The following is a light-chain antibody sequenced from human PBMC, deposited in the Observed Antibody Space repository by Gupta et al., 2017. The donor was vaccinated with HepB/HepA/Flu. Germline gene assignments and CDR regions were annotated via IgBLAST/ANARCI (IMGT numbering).Light chain of an antibody. J-gene: IGKJ5*01. CDR2: DAS. V-gene: IGKV3-11*01. CDR1: QSVSSY. Sequence: EIVLTKSPATLSLSPGERANLSCRASQSVSSYLACYQQKPGQAPRLPIYDASNRATGIPARFSGSGSGTDFTLTISSLEPEDFAVYYCQQRSNWPLITFGQRTRLEIK. CDR3: QQRSNWPLIT.